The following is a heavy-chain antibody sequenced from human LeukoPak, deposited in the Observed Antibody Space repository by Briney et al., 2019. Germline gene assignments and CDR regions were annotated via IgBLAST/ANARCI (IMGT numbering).Heavy chain of an antibody. Sequence: SETLSLTCTVSGGSISSSSYYWGWIRQPPGKGLEWIGSIYYSGTTHYNPSLESRVTISVDTSKNQFSLKLASVTAADTAVYYCARWGRVVVTDGWFDPWGQGTLVTVSS. J-gene: IGHJ5*02. CDR3: ARWGRVVVTDGWFDP. V-gene: IGHV4-39*07. D-gene: IGHD2-21*02. CDR2: IYYSGTT. CDR1: GGSISSSSYY.